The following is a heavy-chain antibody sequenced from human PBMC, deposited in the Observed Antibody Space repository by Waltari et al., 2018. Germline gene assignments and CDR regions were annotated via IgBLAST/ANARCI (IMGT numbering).Heavy chain of an antibody. V-gene: IGHV4-59*01. Sequence: QVQLQESGPGLVKPSETLSLTCTVSGGSISSYYWSWIGQPPGEGREWIVYIYYSGSTNYNPSLKSRVTISVDTSKNQFSLKLSSVTAADTAVYYCARSRGGRFLEWSYYMDVWGKGTTVTVSS. CDR3: ARSRGGRFLEWSYYMDV. CDR1: GGSISSYY. D-gene: IGHD3-3*01. J-gene: IGHJ6*03. CDR2: IYYSGST.